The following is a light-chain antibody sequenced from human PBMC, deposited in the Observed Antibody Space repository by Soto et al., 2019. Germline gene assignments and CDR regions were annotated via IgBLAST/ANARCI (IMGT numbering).Light chain of an antibody. CDR3: QQRNNWLT. V-gene: IGKV3-11*01. J-gene: IGKJ4*01. CDR2: DAS. CDR1: QSVSSN. Sequence: EIVLTQSPATLSLSPGERATLSCRASQSVSSNNLAWYQQKPGQAPRLLIYDASNRATGIPARFSGSGSGTDFTLIISSLEPEDFAVYYCQQRNNWLTFGGGTKVEIK.